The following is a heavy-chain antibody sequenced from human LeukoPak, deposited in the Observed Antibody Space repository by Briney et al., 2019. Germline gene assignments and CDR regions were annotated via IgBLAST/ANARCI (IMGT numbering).Heavy chain of an antibody. J-gene: IGHJ4*02. D-gene: IGHD3-9*01. CDR1: GGSISSSSYY. Sequence: SETLSLTCTVSGGSISSSSYYWGWIRQPPGKGLEWLGSIYYSGSSYYNPSLKSRVTISVDTSKNQFSLKLSSVTAADTAVYYCVIFFKQKTAYEILTGYYTRPWDYWGQGTLVTVSS. CDR3: VIFFKQKTAYEILTGYYTRPWDY. V-gene: IGHV4-39*01. CDR2: IYYSGSS.